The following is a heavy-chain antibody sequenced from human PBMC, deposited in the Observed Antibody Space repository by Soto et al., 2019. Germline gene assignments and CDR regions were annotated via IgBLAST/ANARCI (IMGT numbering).Heavy chain of an antibody. CDR2: ISYDGSNK. CDR3: ARKVYYYDTSPTGWFDP. CDR1: GFAFNTYS. V-gene: IGHV3-30-3*01. J-gene: IGHJ5*02. D-gene: IGHD3-22*01. Sequence: GGSLRLSCAASGFAFNTYSMHWVRQAPGRGLEWVAVISYDGSNKFYADSVKGRFTISRDNSKNTLYLQMDSLRAEDTAVYYCARKVYYYDTSPTGWFDPWGQGTLVTVSS.